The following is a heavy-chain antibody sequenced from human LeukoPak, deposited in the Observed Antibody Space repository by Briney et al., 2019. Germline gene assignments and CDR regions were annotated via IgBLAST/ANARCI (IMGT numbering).Heavy chain of an antibody. Sequence: GSLRLSCAASGFTFSSYSMNWVRQAPGEGLEWVSSISSSSSYIYYADSVKGRFTISRDNAKNSLYLQMNSLRAEDTAVYYCARFGSNYYDSSGYDYWGQGTLVTVSS. CDR2: ISSSSSYI. V-gene: IGHV3-21*01. CDR3: ARFGSNYYDSSGYDY. CDR1: GFTFSSYS. J-gene: IGHJ4*02. D-gene: IGHD3-22*01.